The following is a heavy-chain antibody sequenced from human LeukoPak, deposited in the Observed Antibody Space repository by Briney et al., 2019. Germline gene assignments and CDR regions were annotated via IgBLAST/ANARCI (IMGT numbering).Heavy chain of an antibody. V-gene: IGHV1-18*01. J-gene: IGHJ1*01. CDR1: GYTFTSYG. CDR3: AGPHSSGYYWLYFQH. Sequence: ASVKVSCKASGYTFTSYGISWVRQAPGQGLECMGWISAYNGNTNYAQKLQGRVTMTTDTSTSTAYMELRSLRSDDTAVYYCAGPHSSGYYWLYFQHWGQGTLVTVSS. D-gene: IGHD3-22*01. CDR2: ISAYNGNT.